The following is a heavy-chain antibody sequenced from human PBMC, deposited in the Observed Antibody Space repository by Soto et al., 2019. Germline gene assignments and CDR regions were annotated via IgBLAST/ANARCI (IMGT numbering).Heavy chain of an antibody. CDR3: ARSYYDGSGYYSFDY. CDR2: IHHSGNS. CDR1: GDSISSDKW. V-gene: IGHV4-4*02. D-gene: IGHD3-22*01. J-gene: IGHJ4*02. Sequence: PSETLSLTCAVSGDSISSDKWWSWVRQPPGKGLEWIGEIHHSGNSNYNPSLKSRVIISVDKSKNQFSLKLSSVTDADTAVYYCARSYYDGSGYYSFDYWGQGTQVTVSS.